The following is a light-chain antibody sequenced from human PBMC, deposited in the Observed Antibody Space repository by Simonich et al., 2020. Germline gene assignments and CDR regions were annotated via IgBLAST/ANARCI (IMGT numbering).Light chain of an antibody. CDR1: SSDVGGYNY. CDR2: VVS. CDR3: SSYTSSSTWV. J-gene: IGLJ3*02. Sequence: QSALTQPASVSGSPGQSITISCTGTSSDVGGYNYVSWYQQHPGKAPNTMIYVVSKRPSGGSNRFSGSKSGNTASLTISGLQAEDEADYYCSSYTSSSTWVFGGGTKLTVL. V-gene: IGLV2-14*01.